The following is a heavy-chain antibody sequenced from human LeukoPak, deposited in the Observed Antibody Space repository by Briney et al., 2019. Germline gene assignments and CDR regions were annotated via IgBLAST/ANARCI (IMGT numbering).Heavy chain of an antibody. CDR1: GFTFSSYW. CDR2: INIDGSTI. CDR3: ARAGQYRFDY. V-gene: IGHV3-74*01. Sequence: GGSLRLSCVPSGFTFSSYWMHWVRQAPGKGLVWVSRINIDGSTINYADSVKGRFTISRDNAKNTLYLQMNSLGAEDTAVYYCARAGQYRFDYWGQGTLATVSS. D-gene: IGHD2-2*01. J-gene: IGHJ4*02.